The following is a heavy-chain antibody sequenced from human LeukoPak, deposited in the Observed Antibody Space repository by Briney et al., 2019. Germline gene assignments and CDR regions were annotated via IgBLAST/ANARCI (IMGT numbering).Heavy chain of an antibody. J-gene: IGHJ3*02. CDR2: ISGSSSNT. D-gene: IGHD3-16*01. Sequence: ASVKVSCKAYSYTFMSHGISWVRQAPGQGLEWMGWISGSSSNTNYAQRLQGRVTITTDTSTTTAYMELRSLRSDDTAVYYCARATGTWGHDGFDIWGQGTMVTVSS. CDR1: SYTFMSHG. V-gene: IGHV1-18*01. CDR3: ARATGTWGHDGFDI.